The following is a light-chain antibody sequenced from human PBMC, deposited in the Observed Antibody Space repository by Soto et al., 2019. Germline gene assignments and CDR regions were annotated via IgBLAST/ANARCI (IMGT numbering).Light chain of an antibody. CDR1: QSISSW. CDR3: QQYESYSPWT. Sequence: DIPMTQSPSALSAYVEDRATITCRASQSISSWLAWYQQKPGKAPKLLIYDASTLQSGVPSRYSGSGSGTEFTLTISNLQPDDFATYYCQQYESYSPWTFGQGTKVDVK. V-gene: IGKV1-5*01. CDR2: DAS. J-gene: IGKJ1*01.